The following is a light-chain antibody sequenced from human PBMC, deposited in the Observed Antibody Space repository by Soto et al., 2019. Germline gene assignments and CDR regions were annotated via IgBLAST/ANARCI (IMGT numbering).Light chain of an antibody. CDR3: QHGNSFPLT. J-gene: IGKJ4*01. V-gene: IGKV1-12*01. CDR1: QGISSW. CDR2: AAS. Sequence: DIQMTQSPSSVSASVGDRVTITCRASQGISSWLAWFQQKPGKAPKLLIYAASSLKSGVPSRFSGSGAGTDFSLTINSLQPEDFGTYYCQHGNSFPLTFGGGTKVEIK.